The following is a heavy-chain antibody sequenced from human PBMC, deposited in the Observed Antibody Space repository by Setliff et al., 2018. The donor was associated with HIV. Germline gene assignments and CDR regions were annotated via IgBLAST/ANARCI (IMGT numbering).Heavy chain of an antibody. CDR3: TRRRRAPGIEDLEAY. Sequence: GESLKISCQASGYSFTNYWIGWVRQMPGKGLEWIGVIYPGDFVTRYGPSFQGQVFTSADRSITTAYLQWDSLKASDTAMYYCTRRRRAPGIEDLEAYWGQGTLVTV. J-gene: IGHJ4*02. V-gene: IGHV5-51*01. CDR2: IYPGDFVT. CDR1: GYSFTNYW. D-gene: IGHD1-26*01.